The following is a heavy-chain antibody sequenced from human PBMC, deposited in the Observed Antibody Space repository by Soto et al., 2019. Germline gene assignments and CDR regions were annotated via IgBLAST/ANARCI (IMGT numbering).Heavy chain of an antibody. J-gene: IGHJ4*02. CDR3: ARGGRIVVVPAAMPNYFDY. CDR1: GYTFTSYY. D-gene: IGHD2-2*01. Sequence: ASVKVSCKASGYTFTSYYMHWVRQAPGQGLEWMGKINPSGGSTSYAQKFQGRVTMTRDTSTSTVYMELSSLSSEDTAVYYCARGGRIVVVPAAMPNYFDYWGQGTLVTVSS. CDR2: INPSGGST. V-gene: IGHV1-46*01.